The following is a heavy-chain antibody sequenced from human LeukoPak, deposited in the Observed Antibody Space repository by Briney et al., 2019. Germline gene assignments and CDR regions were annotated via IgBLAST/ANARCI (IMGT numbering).Heavy chain of an antibody. J-gene: IGHJ5*02. CDR3: ARAPEREWELLGGFDP. Sequence: SVKVSCKASGGTFSSYAISWVRQAPGQGLEWMGRIIPILGIANYAQKFQGRVTITADKSKSTAYMELSSLRSEDTAVYYCARAPEREWELLGGFDPWGQGTLVTVSS. D-gene: IGHD1-26*01. CDR1: GGTFSSYA. V-gene: IGHV1-69*04. CDR2: IIPILGIA.